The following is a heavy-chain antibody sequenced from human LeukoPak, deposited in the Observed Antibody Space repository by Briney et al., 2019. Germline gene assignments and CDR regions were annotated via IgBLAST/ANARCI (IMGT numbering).Heavy chain of an antibody. CDR2: IYYSGST. CDR1: GGSISSSSYY. J-gene: IGHJ3*02. D-gene: IGHD3-10*01. V-gene: IGHV4-39*07. CDR3: ARAVVAMVRGGDAFDI. Sequence: PSETLSLTCTVSGGSISSSSYYWGWIRQTPGKGLEWIGSIYYSGSTNYNPSLKSRVTISVDTSKNQFSLKLSSVTAADTAVYYCARAVVAMVRGGDAFDIWGQGTMVTVSS.